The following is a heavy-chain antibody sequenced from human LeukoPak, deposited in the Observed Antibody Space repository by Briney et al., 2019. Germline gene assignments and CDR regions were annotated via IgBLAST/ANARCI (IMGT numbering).Heavy chain of an antibody. Sequence: SETLSLTCTVSGGSISSYYWSWIRQPPGKGLELIGYIYYSGSTNYNPSLKSRVTILVDTSKNQFSLKLSSVTAADTAVYYCARLGGYVFDYWGQGTLVAVSS. J-gene: IGHJ4*02. CDR3: ARLGGYVFDY. D-gene: IGHD3-16*01. CDR2: IYYSGST. CDR1: GGSISSYY. V-gene: IGHV4-59*13.